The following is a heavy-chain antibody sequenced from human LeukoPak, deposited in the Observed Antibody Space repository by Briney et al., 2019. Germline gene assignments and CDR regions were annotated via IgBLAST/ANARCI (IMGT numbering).Heavy chain of an antibody. CDR1: GFTFSSYA. Sequence: GGSLRLSCGASGFTFSSYAMSWVRQAPGKGLEWVSVISGGGDTTYYADSVKGRFTISRDNAKNSLYLQMNSLRAEDTAVYYCASPLYYDTRGFYYQVFDWGQGTLVTVSS. CDR2: ISGGGDTT. CDR3: ASPLYYDTRGFYYQVFD. D-gene: IGHD3-22*01. J-gene: IGHJ4*02. V-gene: IGHV3-23*01.